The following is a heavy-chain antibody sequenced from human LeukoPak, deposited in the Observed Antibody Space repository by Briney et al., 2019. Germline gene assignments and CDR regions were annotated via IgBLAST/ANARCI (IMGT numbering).Heavy chain of an antibody. V-gene: IGHV4-59*02. Sequence: SETLSLTCPVSGGSVSNHYWSWIRQPPGKGLEWIGYVFYSGGTNYNPSLKCRVTISLDTSKNQLSLNLSSVTAADTAVYYCVREIRLPPNYYYGMDVWGQGTTVTVSS. CDR1: GGSVSNHY. D-gene: IGHD2-21*02. J-gene: IGHJ6*02. CDR2: VFYSGGT. CDR3: VREIRLPPNYYYGMDV.